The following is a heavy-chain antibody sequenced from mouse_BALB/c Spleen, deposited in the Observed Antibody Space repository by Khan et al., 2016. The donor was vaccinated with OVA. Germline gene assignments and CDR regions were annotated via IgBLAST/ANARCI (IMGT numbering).Heavy chain of an antibody. CDR2: ISYSGVT. D-gene: IGHD1-1*01. J-gene: IGHJ2*01. Sequence: EVQLQESGPGLVKPSQSLSLTCTVTGYSITSGYAWNWIRQFPGNKLEWMGYISYSGVTSYTPSLKSRISITRDTSKNQFFLQLNSLTTEDTATYYCARGNYYGYYFDNWGKGTTLTVSS. V-gene: IGHV3-2*02. CDR1: GYSITSGYA. CDR3: ARGNYYGYYFDN.